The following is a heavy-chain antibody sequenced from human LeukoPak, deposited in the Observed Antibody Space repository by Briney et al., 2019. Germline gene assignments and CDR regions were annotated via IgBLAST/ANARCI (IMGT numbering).Heavy chain of an antibody. J-gene: IGHJ4*02. CDR3: ARDREVGTTRKYFDY. CDR1: GYIFRSYY. CDR2: INPSDGSI. V-gene: IGHV1-46*01. D-gene: IGHD1-26*01. Sequence: GASVKVSCKASGYIFRSYYMNWVRQAPGQGLEWMGIINPSDGSISYAQKFQGRVTMTRDTSTSSVYMELSSLTSEDTAVYYCARDREVGTTRKYFDYWGQGTLVTVSS.